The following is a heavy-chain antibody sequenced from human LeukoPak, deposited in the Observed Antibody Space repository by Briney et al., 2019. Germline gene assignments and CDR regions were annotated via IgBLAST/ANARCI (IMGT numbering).Heavy chain of an antibody. CDR2: ISSSSSTI. V-gene: IGHV3-48*01. CDR3: ARVKVVAATRFDP. Sequence: VESGGGLVKPGGSLRLSCAASGFTFSSYGMNWVRQAPGKGLEWVSYISSSSSTIYYADSVKGRFTISRDNAKNSLYLQMNSLRAEDTAVYYCARVKVVAATRFDPWGQGTLVTVSS. J-gene: IGHJ5*02. D-gene: IGHD2-15*01. CDR1: GFTFSSYG.